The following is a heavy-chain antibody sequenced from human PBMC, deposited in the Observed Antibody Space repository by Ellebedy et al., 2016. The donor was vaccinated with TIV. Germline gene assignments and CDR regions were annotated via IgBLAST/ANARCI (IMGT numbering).Heavy chain of an antibody. J-gene: IGHJ4*02. V-gene: IGHV3-48*02. Sequence: GGSLRLXCAASGFTFSSYSMNWVRQAPGKGLEWVSYISSSSSTIYYADSVKGRFTISRDNAKNSLYLQMNSLRDEDTAVYYCARDPGYCSGGSCYPFDYWGQGTLVTVSS. CDR2: ISSSSSTI. D-gene: IGHD2-15*01. CDR3: ARDPGYCSGGSCYPFDY. CDR1: GFTFSSYS.